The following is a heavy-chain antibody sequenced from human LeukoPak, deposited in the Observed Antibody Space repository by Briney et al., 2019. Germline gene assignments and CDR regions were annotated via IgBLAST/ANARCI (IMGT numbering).Heavy chain of an antibody. CDR3: ARDEQLEGFDY. CDR2: ISAYNGNT. V-gene: IGHV1-18*01. D-gene: IGHD6-6*01. J-gene: IGHJ4*02. Sequence: ASVKVSCKASGYTFTSYGISWVRQAPGQGLEWMGWISAYNGNTNYAQKFQGRVTMTRDTSISTAYMELSRLRSDDTAVYYCARDEQLEGFDYWGQGTLVTVSS. CDR1: GYTFTSYG.